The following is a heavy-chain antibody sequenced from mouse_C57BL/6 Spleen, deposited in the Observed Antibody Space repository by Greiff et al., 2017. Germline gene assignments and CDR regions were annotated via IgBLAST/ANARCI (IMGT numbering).Heavy chain of an antibody. CDR1: GYTFTSYW. CDR3: ARSSITTVVADWYFDV. V-gene: IGHV1-72*01. CDR2: IDPNSGGT. J-gene: IGHJ1*03. Sequence: QVQLQQPGAELVKPGASVKLSCKASGYTFTSYWMHWVKQRPGRGLEWIGRIDPNSGGTKYNEKFKSKATLTVDKPSSTAYMQLSSLTSEDSAVYYCARSSITTVVADWYFDVWGTGTTLTVSS. D-gene: IGHD1-1*01.